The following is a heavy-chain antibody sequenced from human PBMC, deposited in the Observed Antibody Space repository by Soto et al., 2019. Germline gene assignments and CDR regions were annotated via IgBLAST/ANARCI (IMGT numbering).Heavy chain of an antibody. CDR1: GGSISSSSYY. CDR2: IYYSGST. V-gene: IGHV4-39*02. Sequence: QLQLQESGPGLVKPSETLSLTCTVSGGSISSSSYYWGWIRQPPGKGLEWIGSIYYSGSTYYNPSLKSRVTRSGDTSKNQFSLQLSSVTAADTAVYYCARERVSSSWGYYYDGMDVWGQGTTVTVSS. D-gene: IGHD6-13*01. CDR3: ARERVSSSWGYYYDGMDV. J-gene: IGHJ6*02.